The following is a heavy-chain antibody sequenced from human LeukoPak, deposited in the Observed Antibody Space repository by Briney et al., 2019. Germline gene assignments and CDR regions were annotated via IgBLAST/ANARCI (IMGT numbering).Heavy chain of an antibody. Sequence: PGGSLRLSCAASGFTFSSYGMHWVRQAPGKGLEWVAVIWYGGSNKYYADSVKGRFTISRDNSKNTLFLQMNSLRAEDTAVYYCAKGGSMVRGVPGPFDYWGQGTLVTVSS. CDR3: AKGGSMVRGVPGPFDY. J-gene: IGHJ4*02. CDR2: IWYGGSNK. D-gene: IGHD3-10*01. V-gene: IGHV3-33*06. CDR1: GFTFSSYG.